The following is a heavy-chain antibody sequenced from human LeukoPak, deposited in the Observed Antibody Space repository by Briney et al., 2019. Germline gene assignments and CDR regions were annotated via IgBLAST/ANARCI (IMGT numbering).Heavy chain of an antibody. CDR1: GFAFRRFA. CDR3: AKKEAERHYDYCIDV. J-gene: IGHJ6*03. CDR2: MSGSGYYT. V-gene: IGHV3-23*01. Sequence: GGSLRLSCAASGFAFRRFAMSWVRQAPGKGLEWVSAMSGSGYYTYYAESVKGRFTISRDNSKNTLYLQMNSLRAEDTAIYYCAKKEAERHYDYCIDVWGRGTTVTVSS.